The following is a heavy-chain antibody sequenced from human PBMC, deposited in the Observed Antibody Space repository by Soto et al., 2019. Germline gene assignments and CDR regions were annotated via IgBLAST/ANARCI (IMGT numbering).Heavy chain of an antibody. V-gene: IGHV4-39*01. CDR1: GGSIISSSYY. D-gene: IGHD5-12*01. J-gene: IGHJ6*02. CDR2: IYYSGST. Sequence: PSETLSLTCTVSGGSIISSSYYWGWIRKPPGKGLEWIGSIYYSGSTYYNPSLKSRVTISVDTSKNQFSLKLSSVTAADTAVYYCARQAGYSGYDFTPWGNYYYYGMDVWGQGTTLTVSS. CDR3: ARQAGYSGYDFTPWGNYYYYGMDV.